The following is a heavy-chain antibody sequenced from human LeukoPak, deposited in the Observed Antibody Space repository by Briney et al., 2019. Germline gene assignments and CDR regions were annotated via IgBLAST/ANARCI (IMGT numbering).Heavy chain of an antibody. D-gene: IGHD5-24*01. V-gene: IGHV3-23*01. CDR1: GFTFSTEA. CDR2: ISDSGTST. CDR3: AXXXWRATENH. J-gene: IGHJ5*02. Sequence: GGSLRLSCGASGFTFSTEAMSWVRQAPGKGLEWVSAISDSGTSTDYTDSVKGRFTISRDNSKNTLYLQMNSLRAEDTAVYYCAXXXWRATENHWGXGTLVTVS.